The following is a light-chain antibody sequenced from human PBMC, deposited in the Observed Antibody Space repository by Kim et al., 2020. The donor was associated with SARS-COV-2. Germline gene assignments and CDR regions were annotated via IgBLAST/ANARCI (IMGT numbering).Light chain of an antibody. Sequence: ASVGDRVTLTCRASQGIRHDLGWYQQKPGKAPKLLIYAASSLQSGVPSSFSGSRSGTDFTLTISSLQPEDFATYYCLQDYIYPLTFGGGTKVDIK. CDR2: AAS. CDR3: LQDYIYPLT. J-gene: IGKJ4*01. CDR1: QGIRHD. V-gene: IGKV1-6*01.